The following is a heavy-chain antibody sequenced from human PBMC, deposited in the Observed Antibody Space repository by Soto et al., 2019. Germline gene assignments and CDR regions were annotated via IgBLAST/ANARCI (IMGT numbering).Heavy chain of an antibody. CDR3: TRRASSSVYHVDY. CDR2: IDPSDSYV. V-gene: IGHV5-10-1*01. J-gene: IGHJ4*02. D-gene: IGHD2-2*01. Sequence: GESLKISCQASGYSFTAYWITWVRQMPGKGLEWMATIDPSDSYVDYSPSFRGHVTFSVDRSITTVYLQWNSLKASDSAMYFCTRRASSSVYHVDYCGQGTHVTVSS. CDR1: GYSFTAYW.